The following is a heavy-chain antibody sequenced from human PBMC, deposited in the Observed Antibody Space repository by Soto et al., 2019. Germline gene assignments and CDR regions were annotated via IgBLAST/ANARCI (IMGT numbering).Heavy chain of an antibody. CDR1: GGSFSGYY. V-gene: IGHV4-34*01. CDR2: INHSGST. CDR3: ARGVRLVVPSAMWYSSSGKTNYYYYRMDV. J-gene: IGHJ6*02. D-gene: IGHD2-2*01. Sequence: QVQLQQWGAGLLKPSETLSLTCAVYGGSFSGYYWSWIRQPPGKGLEWIGEINHSGSTNYNPSLKSRHTSSGDQSKNQFPLKLSTVPAADTAVYYCARGVRLVVPSAMWYSSSGKTNYYYYRMDVWGQGTTVTLSS.